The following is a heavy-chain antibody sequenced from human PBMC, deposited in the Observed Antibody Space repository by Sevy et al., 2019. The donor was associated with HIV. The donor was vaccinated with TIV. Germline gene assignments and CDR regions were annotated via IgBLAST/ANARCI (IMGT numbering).Heavy chain of an antibody. J-gene: IGHJ4*02. CDR1: GFTFSSYA. V-gene: IGHV3-30-3*01. D-gene: IGHD3-16*02. Sequence: GGSLRLSCAASGFTFSSYAMHWVRQAPGKGLEWVVVISYDGSNKYYADSVKGRFTISRDNSKNTLYLQMNSLRAEDTAVYYCARGSDDYVWGSYRAVDYWGQGTLVTVSS. CDR2: ISYDGSNK. CDR3: ARGSDDYVWGSYRAVDY.